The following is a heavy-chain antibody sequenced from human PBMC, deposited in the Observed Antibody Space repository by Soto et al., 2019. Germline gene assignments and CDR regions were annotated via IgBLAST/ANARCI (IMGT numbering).Heavy chain of an antibody. CDR1: GFTFSSYA. CDR2: ISGSGGST. CDR3: ANGPYCSGGSCYPNWFDP. D-gene: IGHD2-15*01. V-gene: IGHV3-23*01. Sequence: GGSLRLSCAASGFTFSSYAMSWVRQAPGKGLEWVSAISGSGGSTYYADSVKGRFTISRDNSKNTLYLQMNSLRAEDTAVYYCANGPYCSGGSCYPNWFDPWGQGTLVTVS. J-gene: IGHJ5*02.